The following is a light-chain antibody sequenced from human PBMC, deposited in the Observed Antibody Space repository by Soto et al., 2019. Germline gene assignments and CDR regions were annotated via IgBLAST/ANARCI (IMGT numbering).Light chain of an antibody. CDR2: DVS. CDR3: QQRSNWPPSIT. Sequence: ELELTQSPPALSFSAAERAARSCRASQSVSSYLAWYQQKPGQPPRLLIYDVSNRGTGIPARFSGSGFGTDFTLTISSLEPEDFAVYYCQQRSNWPPSITFGQGTRLEI. V-gene: IGKV3-11*01. J-gene: IGKJ5*01. CDR1: QSVSSY.